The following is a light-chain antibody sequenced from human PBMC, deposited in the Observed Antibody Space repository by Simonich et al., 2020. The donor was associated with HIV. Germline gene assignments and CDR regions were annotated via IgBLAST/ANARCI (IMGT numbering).Light chain of an antibody. CDR2: QDN. CDR3: NSRDSSGKHAV. V-gene: IGLV3-1*01. CDR1: KLGDKY. Sequence: SYELTQPVSMSVSPGQTASITCSGDKLGDKYACWYQQKPGQSPVVVIYQDNKRPSGIPDRFSGSSSGNTASLTITGAQAEDEADYYCNSRDSSGKHAVFGGGTQLTVL. J-gene: IGLJ7*01.